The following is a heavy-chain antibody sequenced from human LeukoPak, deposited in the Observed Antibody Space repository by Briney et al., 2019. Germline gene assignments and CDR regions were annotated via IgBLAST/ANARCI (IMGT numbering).Heavy chain of an antibody. CDR3: ARQRRGAAAGCDY. D-gene: IGHD6-13*01. J-gene: IGHJ4*02. Sequence: GASVKVSCKASGYTFTSYDINWVRQATGQGLEWMGWMNPNSGNTGYAQKFQGRVTITRNTSISTAYMELSSLRSEDTAVCYCARQRRGAAAGCDYWGQGTLVTVSS. V-gene: IGHV1-8*03. CDR2: MNPNSGNT. CDR1: GYTFTSYD.